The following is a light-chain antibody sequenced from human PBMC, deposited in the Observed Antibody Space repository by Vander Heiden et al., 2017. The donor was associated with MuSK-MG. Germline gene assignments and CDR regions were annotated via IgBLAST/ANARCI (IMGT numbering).Light chain of an antibody. J-gene: IGKJ3*01. CDR1: QSVLYSSNNKNY. CDR2: WAS. V-gene: IGKV4-1*01. Sequence: VMTQSPYSLAASLGERATINCKSSQSVLYSSNNKNYLAWYQQKPGQPPKLLIYWASTRESGVPDRFSGSGSGTDFTLTISSLQAEDVAVYYCQQYYSTPPAFGPGTKVDIK. CDR3: QQYYSTPPA.